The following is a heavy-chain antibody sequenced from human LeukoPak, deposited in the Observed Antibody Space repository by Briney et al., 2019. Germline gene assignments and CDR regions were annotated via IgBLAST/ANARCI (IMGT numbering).Heavy chain of an antibody. V-gene: IGHV3-66*01. D-gene: IGHD5-12*01. CDR2: IYSGGGT. CDR3: ARDLTKSGFVDY. Sequence: GGSLRLSCAASGFTVSSNYMTWVRQAPGKGLEWVSVIYSGGGTYYADSVKGRFTISRDNSKNTLYLQMNSLRAEDTAIYYCARDLTKSGFVDYWGQGTLVTVSS. J-gene: IGHJ4*02. CDR1: GFTVSSNY.